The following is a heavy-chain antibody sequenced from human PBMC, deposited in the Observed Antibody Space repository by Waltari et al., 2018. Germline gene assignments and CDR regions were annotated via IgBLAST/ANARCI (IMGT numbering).Heavy chain of an antibody. CDR2: IYYSGST. J-gene: IGHJ4*02. Sequence: QLQLQESGPGLVKPSETLSLTCTVSGGSISSSSYYWGWIRQPQGKGLEWIGSIYYSGSTYYNPSLKSRVTISVDTSKNQFSLKLSSVTAADTAVYYCAGYVHRSYTTGEDYWGQGTLVTVSS. V-gene: IGHV4-39*07. D-gene: IGHD4-17*01. CDR1: GGSISSSSYY. CDR3: AGYVHRSYTTGEDY.